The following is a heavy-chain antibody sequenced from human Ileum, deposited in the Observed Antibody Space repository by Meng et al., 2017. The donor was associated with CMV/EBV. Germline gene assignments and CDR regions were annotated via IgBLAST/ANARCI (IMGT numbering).Heavy chain of an antibody. D-gene: IGHD3-3*01. J-gene: IGHJ4*02. CDR1: GFTFSSYF. CDR2: ISGSGGST. CDR3: AKYMSGYYKGLDY. V-gene: IGHV3-23*01. Sequence: GESLMISCAASGFTFSSYFLIWVRQAPGKGLEWVSTISGSGGSTYYADSVKGRFTISRDNSNNRLYLQMNSLRAADTAVYRCAKYMSGYYKGLDYWGQGTLVTVSS.